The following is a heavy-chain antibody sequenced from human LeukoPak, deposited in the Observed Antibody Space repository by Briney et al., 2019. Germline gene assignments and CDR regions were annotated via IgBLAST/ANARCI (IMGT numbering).Heavy chain of an antibody. D-gene: IGHD2-15*01. V-gene: IGHV3-23*01. CDR3: AKVNVVVVAANSFDY. CDR1: GFTFSSYA. CDR2: ISGSGGST. J-gene: IGHJ4*02. Sequence: GGSLRRSCAASGFTFSSYAMSWVRQAPGKGLEWVSAISGSGGSTYYADSVKGRFTISRDNSKNTLYLQMNSLRAEDTAVYYCAKVNVVVVAANSFDYWGQGTLVTVSS.